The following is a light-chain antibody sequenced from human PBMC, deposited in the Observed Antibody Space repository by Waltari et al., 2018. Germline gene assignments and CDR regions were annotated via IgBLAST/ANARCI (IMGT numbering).Light chain of an antibody. CDR2: DTS. V-gene: IGKV3-11*01. CDR3: QQGSILPLT. CDR1: ESVFNY. J-gene: IGKJ4*01. Sequence: EIVLTQSPVTLSLSAGERATLSCRASESVFNYLAWYQQKPGQAPRLLIYDTSKRATGIPARFSGSGYGTTFTLTITNLEAEDFALYYCQQGSILPLTFGGGTKLEIK.